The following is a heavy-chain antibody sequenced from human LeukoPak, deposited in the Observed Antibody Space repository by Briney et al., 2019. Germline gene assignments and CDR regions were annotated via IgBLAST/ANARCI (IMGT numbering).Heavy chain of an antibody. D-gene: IGHD6-13*01. CDR2: IYYSGST. CDR3: ARGVAAAATGDYFEY. J-gene: IGHJ4*02. Sequence: PSETLSLTCAVYGGSFSGYYWSWIRQPPGKGLEWIGYIYYSGSTNYNPSLKSRGTISLDTSKNQFSLKLSSVTAADTAIYYCARGVAAAATGDYFEYWGQGTLVTVSS. V-gene: IGHV4-59*08. CDR1: GGSFSGYY.